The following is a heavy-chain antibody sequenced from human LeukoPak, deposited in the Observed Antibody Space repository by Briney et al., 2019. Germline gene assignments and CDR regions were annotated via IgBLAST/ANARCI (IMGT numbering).Heavy chain of an antibody. J-gene: IGHJ3*02. Sequence: GGSLRLSCAASGFTFSSYGMHWVRQAPGKGLEWVAFIRYDGSNKYYADSVKGRFTISRDNSKNTLYLQMNSLRAEDTAVYYCARRYDDAFDIWGQGTMVTVSS. D-gene: IGHD1-1*01. CDR2: IRYDGSNK. CDR3: ARRYDDAFDI. CDR1: GFTFSSYG. V-gene: IGHV3-30*02.